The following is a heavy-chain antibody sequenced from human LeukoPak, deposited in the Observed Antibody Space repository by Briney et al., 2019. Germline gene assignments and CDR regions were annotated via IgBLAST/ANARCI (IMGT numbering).Heavy chain of an antibody. V-gene: IGHV3-30*02. CDR3: AKDRGGITIFWTEYYFDY. CDR1: GFTFSSYG. Sequence: GGSLRLSCAASGFTFSSYGMHWVRQAPGKGLEWVAFIRYDGSNKYYADSVKGRFTISRDNSKNTLYLQMNSLRAEDTAVYYCAKDRGGITIFWTEYYFDYWGQGTLVTVSP. D-gene: IGHD3-9*01. J-gene: IGHJ4*02. CDR2: IRYDGSNK.